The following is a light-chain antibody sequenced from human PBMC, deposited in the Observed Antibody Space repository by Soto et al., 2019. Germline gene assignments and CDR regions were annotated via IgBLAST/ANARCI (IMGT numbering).Light chain of an antibody. CDR1: SSDVGGYNY. CDR2: EVN. Sequence: QSVLTQPPCASGSPGQSATISFTGTSSDVGGYNYVSWYQQHPGKVPKLMVYEVNKRPSGVPDRSSGSKSGNTASLTVSGLQAEDEADYYCTSYAGGNNVFGTGTKLTVL. CDR3: TSYAGGNNV. V-gene: IGLV2-8*01. J-gene: IGLJ1*01.